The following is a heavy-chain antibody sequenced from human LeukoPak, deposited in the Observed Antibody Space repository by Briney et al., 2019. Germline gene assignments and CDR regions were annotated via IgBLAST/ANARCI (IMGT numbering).Heavy chain of an antibody. J-gene: IGHJ4*02. CDR1: GFTSSSYA. D-gene: IGHD1-26*01. CDR3: AKDSSNIMGARLDY. CDR2: ISGSGGST. V-gene: IGHV3-23*01. Sequence: GGSLRLSCAASGFTSSSYAMSWVRQAPGKGLEWVSAISGSGGSTYYADSVKGRFTISRDNSKNTLYLQMNSLRAEDTAVYYCAKDSSNIMGARLDYWGQGTLVTVSS.